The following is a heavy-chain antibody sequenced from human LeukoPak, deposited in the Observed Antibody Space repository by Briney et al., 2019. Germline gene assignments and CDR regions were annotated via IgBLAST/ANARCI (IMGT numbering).Heavy chain of an antibody. V-gene: IGHV1-2*04. J-gene: IGHJ3*02. CDR1: GYTFTGYY. D-gene: IGHD2-15*01. CDR3: AREKRPAVKTSRQLGYCSGGSCYPNNDAFDI. Sequence: ASVKVSCKASGYTFTGYYMHWVRQAPGQGLEWMGWINPNSGGTNYAQKSQGWVTMTRDTSISTAYMELSRLRSDDTAVYYCAREKRPAVKTSRQLGYCSGGSCYPNNDAFDIWGQGTMVTVSS. CDR2: INPNSGGT.